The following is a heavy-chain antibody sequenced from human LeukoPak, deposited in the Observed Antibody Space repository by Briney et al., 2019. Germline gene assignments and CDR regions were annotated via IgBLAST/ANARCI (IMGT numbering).Heavy chain of an antibody. Sequence: ASVKVSCKASGYTFSSYDINWVRQATGQGPQWMGWMNPNSGNTGYAQKFQGRVTLTRDTSISTAYMELSSLRSEDTAVYYCVTGTRSDFDYWGQGTLVTVSS. CDR3: VTGTRSDFDY. CDR1: GYTFSSYD. D-gene: IGHD1-1*01. J-gene: IGHJ4*02. CDR2: MNPNSGNT. V-gene: IGHV1-8*01.